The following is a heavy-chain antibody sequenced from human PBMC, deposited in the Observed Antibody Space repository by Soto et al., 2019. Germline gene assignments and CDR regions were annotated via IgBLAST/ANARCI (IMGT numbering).Heavy chain of an antibody. D-gene: IGHD3-22*01. J-gene: IGHJ1*01. CDR2: IIPIFGTA. Sequence: QVQLVQSGAEVKKPGSSVKVSCKASGGTFSSYAISWVRQAPGQGLEWMGGIIPIFGTANYAQKFQGRVTITEDESTSPAYMELSSLRAEDTAVYYCASSPNYDDSSGYNFQHWGQGTLVTVSS. CDR3: ASSPNYDDSSGYNFQH. V-gene: IGHV1-69*12. CDR1: GGTFSSYA.